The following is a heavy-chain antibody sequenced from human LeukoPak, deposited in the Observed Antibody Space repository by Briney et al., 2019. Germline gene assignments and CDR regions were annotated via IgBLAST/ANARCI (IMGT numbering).Heavy chain of an antibody. CDR1: GGTFSSYA. J-gene: IGHJ5*02. CDR3: ARAWGYYDSSGYFWFDP. V-gene: IGHV1-69*05. CDR2: IIPIFGTA. Sequence: SVKVSCKASGGTFSSYAISWVRQAPGQGLEWMGGIIPIFGTANYAQKFQGRVTITTDESTSTAYMELSSLRSEDTAVYYCARAWGYYDSSGYFWFDPWGQGTLVTVSS. D-gene: IGHD3-22*01.